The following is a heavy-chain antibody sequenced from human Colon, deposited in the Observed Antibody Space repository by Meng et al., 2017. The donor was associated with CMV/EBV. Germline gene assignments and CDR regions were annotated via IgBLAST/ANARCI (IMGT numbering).Heavy chain of an antibody. Sequence: GGSLRLSCVASGFTFSSYAMHWVRQAPGKGLEWVAVISYDGSNKYYADSVKGRFTISRDNSKNTLYLQMNSLRAEDTAVYYCARARSTSNHGMDVWGQGTTVTVYS. J-gene: IGHJ6*02. D-gene: IGHD1-1*01. CDR3: ARARSTSNHGMDV. CDR1: GFTFSSYA. V-gene: IGHV3-30-3*01. CDR2: ISYDGSNK.